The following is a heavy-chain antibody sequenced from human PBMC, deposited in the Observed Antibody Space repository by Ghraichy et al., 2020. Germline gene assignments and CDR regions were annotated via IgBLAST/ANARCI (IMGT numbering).Heavy chain of an antibody. V-gene: IGHV3-30*02. J-gene: IGHJ6*03. CDR2: IRDDGSDK. D-gene: IGHD1-26*01. Sequence: GGSLRLSCAASGFTFSSFGMHWVRQPPGKGLEWVAFIRDDGSDKYDADSVKGRFTISRDNSKNTLYLQMNSLRPENTAVYYCAKKRGSGATRYFYYYMDVWGKGTTVTLSS. CDR3: AKKRGSGATRYFYYYMDV. CDR1: GFTFSSFG.